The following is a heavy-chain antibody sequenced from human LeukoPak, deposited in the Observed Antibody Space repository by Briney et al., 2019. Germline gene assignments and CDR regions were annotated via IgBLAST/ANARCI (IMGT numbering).Heavy chain of an antibody. Sequence: PGRSLRLSCAAFGFTSTSYGMHWVRQAPGKGLEWVAVLKYDGRNDFYADSVRGRFTISRDNGQNTLYLQMNSLRAEDTAVYYCARDSSVRSTYHDISPWIDPWGQGTLVTVSS. V-gene: IGHV3-33*01. CDR3: ARDSSVRSTYHDISPWIDP. J-gene: IGHJ5*02. CDR1: GFTSTSYG. D-gene: IGHD6-6*01. CDR2: LKYDGRND.